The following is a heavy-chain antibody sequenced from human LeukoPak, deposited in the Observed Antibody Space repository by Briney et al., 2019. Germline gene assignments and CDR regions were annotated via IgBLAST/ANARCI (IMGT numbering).Heavy chain of an antibody. CDR3: ARGGYSYGYGYYYYYYMDV. Sequence: SETLSLTCAVYGGPFSGYYWSWIRQPPGKGLEWIGEINHSGSTNYNPSLKSRVTISVDTSKNQFSLKLSSVTAADTAVYYCARGGYSYGYGYYYYYYMDVWGKGTTVTVSS. J-gene: IGHJ6*03. CDR1: GGPFSGYY. CDR2: INHSGST. D-gene: IGHD5-18*01. V-gene: IGHV4-34*01.